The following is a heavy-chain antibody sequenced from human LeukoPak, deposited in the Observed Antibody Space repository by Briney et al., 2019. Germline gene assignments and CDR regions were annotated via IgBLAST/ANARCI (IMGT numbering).Heavy chain of an antibody. CDR2: IYYSGST. CDR1: GGSISSNY. CDR3: ARDGKISPYSGMDV. D-gene: IGHD1-1*01. J-gene: IGHJ6*02. Sequence: SETLSLTCTVSGGSISSNYWSWIRQPPGKGLEWIGYIYYSGSTDYNPSLKSRVTISIDTSNNHFSLKLTSVTAADTAVYYCARDGKISPYSGMDVWGQGTTVTVSS. V-gene: IGHV4-59*01.